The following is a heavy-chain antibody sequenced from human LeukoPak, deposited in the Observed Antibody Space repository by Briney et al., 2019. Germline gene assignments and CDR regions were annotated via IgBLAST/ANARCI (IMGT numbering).Heavy chain of an antibody. CDR2: ISSNGGST. D-gene: IGHD6-19*01. Sequence: GGSLRLSCAASGFTFSSYAMHWVRQAPGKGLEYVSAISSNGGSTYYANSVKGRFTISRDNSKNTLYLQMGSLRAEDMAVYYCARLSGWYYFDYWGQGTLVTVSS. J-gene: IGHJ4*02. CDR3: ARLSGWYYFDY. V-gene: IGHV3-64*01. CDR1: GFTFSSYA.